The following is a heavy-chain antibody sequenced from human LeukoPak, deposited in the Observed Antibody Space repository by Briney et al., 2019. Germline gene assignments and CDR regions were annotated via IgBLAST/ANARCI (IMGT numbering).Heavy chain of an antibody. Sequence: GGSLRLSCTASGFIFSSYTMSWVRQAPGKGLEWVSAISGSGGDTYYADSVKGRFTISRDNSKNTLYLQMKSLRAEDTAVYYCAKDGSGSYYLPYSSLDYWGQGTLVTVSS. CDR3: AKDGSGSYYLPYSSLDY. CDR2: ISGSGGDT. V-gene: IGHV3-23*01. J-gene: IGHJ4*02. CDR1: GFIFSSYT. D-gene: IGHD3-10*01.